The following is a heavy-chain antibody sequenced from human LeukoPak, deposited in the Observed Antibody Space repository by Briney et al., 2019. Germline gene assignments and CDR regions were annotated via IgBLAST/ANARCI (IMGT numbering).Heavy chain of an antibody. CDR2: INHSGST. Sequence: SETLSLTCAVYGGPFSGYYWSWIRQPPGKGLEWIGEINHSGSTNYNPSLKSRVTISVDTSKNQFSLKLSSVTAADTAVYYCARGPNYYDSSGYYGDNWFDPWGQGTLVTVSS. J-gene: IGHJ5*02. CDR3: ARGPNYYDSSGYYGDNWFDP. CDR1: GGPFSGYY. D-gene: IGHD3-22*01. V-gene: IGHV4-34*01.